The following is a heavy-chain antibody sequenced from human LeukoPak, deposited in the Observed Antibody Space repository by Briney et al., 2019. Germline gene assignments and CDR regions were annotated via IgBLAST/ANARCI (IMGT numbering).Heavy chain of an antibody. V-gene: IGHV1-18*01. Sequence: GASVKVSCKASGYTFTSYGISWVRQAPGQGLEWMGWISSYNGNTNYAQKLQGRVTVSTDTSTGTAYMELRSLRSDDTAVYYSARRVAVARRDAFDIWGQGTMVTVSS. CDR3: ARRVAVARRDAFDI. CDR1: GYTFTSYG. D-gene: IGHD6-19*01. J-gene: IGHJ3*02. CDR2: ISSYNGNT.